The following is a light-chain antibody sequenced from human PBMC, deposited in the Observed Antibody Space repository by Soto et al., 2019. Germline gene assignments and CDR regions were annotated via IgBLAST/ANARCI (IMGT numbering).Light chain of an antibody. CDR3: QKYGTTPLT. V-gene: IGKV3D-20*01. CDR2: DAS. J-gene: IGKJ4*01. Sequence: ELVLTQSPAPLSLSPGERATLSRRASQSVSSYLAWYQQKPGLAPRLLIYDASSRATGIPDRFSGSGSGTDFTLTISRLEPEDFAVYYCQKYGTTPLTFGGGTKVDIK. CDR1: QSVSSY.